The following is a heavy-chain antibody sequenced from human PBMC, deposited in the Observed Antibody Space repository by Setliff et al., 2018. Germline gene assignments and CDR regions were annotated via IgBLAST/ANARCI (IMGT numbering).Heavy chain of an antibody. CDR3: ARDRSRGPNYFDP. J-gene: IGHJ5*02. CDR2: ISGYDGSS. V-gene: IGHV1-18*01. CDR1: GYTFTSYG. Sequence: ASVKVSCKASGYTFTSYGITWVRRAPGQGLEWIGWISGYDGSSNHVQKLQGRVIMTTDTSTNTAYMELRSLTSDDTAVYYCARDRSRGPNYFDPWGQGTQVTVSS. D-gene: IGHD1-7*01.